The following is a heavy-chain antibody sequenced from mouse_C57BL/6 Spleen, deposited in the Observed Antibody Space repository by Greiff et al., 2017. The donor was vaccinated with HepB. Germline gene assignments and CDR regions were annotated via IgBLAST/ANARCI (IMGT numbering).Heavy chain of an antibody. Sequence: EVQLQQSGPELVKPGASVKISCKASGYTFTDYYMNWVKQSHGKSLEWIGDINPNNGGTSYNQKFKGKATLTVDKSSSTAYMELRSLTSEDSAVYYCARNDGYYRWYFDVWGTGTTVTVSS. V-gene: IGHV1-26*01. CDR1: GYTFTDYY. D-gene: IGHD2-3*01. J-gene: IGHJ1*03. CDR2: INPNNGGT. CDR3: ARNDGYYRWYFDV.